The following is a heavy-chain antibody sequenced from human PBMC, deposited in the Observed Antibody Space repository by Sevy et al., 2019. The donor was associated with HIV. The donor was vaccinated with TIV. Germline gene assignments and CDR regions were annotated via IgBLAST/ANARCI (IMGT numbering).Heavy chain of an antibody. CDR2: IYSGGST. V-gene: IGHV3-53*01. D-gene: IGHD5-18*01. J-gene: IGHJ6*02. CDR3: ARDRNTAMVIGMDV. Sequence: GGSLRLSCAASGFIVSSNYMSWVRQAPGKGLELVSVIYSGGSTYYADSVKGRFTISRDNSKNTLYLQMNSLRAEDTAVYYCARDRNTAMVIGMDVWGQGTTVTVSS. CDR1: GFIVSSNY.